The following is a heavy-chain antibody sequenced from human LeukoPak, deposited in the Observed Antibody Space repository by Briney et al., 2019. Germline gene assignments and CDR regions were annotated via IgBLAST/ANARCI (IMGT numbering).Heavy chain of an antibody. CDR2: INPNSGDT. D-gene: IGHD2-2*01. J-gene: IGHJ4*02. CDR1: GYSFTAYY. CDR3: AREYCSSTSCYFGY. V-gene: IGHV1-2*02. Sequence: ASVKVSCKASGYSFTAYYMHWVRQAPGQGLEWMGWINPNSGDTNYAQKFQGRVTMTGDTSISTAYMELSRLRSDDTAVYYCAREYCSSTSCYFGYWGQGTLVTVSS.